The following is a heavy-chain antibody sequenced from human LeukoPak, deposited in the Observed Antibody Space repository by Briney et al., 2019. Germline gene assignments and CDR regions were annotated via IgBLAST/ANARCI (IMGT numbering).Heavy chain of an antibody. Sequence: PGGSLRLSCAASGFTFSSYSMNWVRQAPGKGLEWVSYITSNSGTTYYAASVEGRFTISRDNAQDSLYLLLNSLRDEDTAVYYCARDWGDHSNPYYYYGMDVWGQGTTVTVSS. CDR1: GFTFSSYS. D-gene: IGHD4-11*01. CDR3: ARDWGDHSNPYYYYGMDV. V-gene: IGHV3-48*02. CDR2: ITSNSGTT. J-gene: IGHJ6*02.